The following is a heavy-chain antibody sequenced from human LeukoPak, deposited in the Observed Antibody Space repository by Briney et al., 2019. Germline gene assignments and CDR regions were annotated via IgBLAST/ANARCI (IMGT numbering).Heavy chain of an antibody. CDR2: INCNGCTT. Sequence: GGSLRLSCAASGFTFDDYGMSWVRQAQGKGVEWGVVINCNGCTTGYAPSVTGRFTISRDNAKNSLYLQMNCLTAEDTALYYCARPVAAAGTDAFDIWGQGTMVTVSS. CDR3: ARPVAAAGTDAFDI. CDR1: GFTFDDYG. J-gene: IGHJ3*02. V-gene: IGHV3-20*04. D-gene: IGHD6-13*01.